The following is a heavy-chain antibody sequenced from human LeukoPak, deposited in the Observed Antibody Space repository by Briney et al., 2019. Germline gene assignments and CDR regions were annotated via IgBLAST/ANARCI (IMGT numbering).Heavy chain of an antibody. CDR1: GGSISSYY. V-gene: IGHV4-4*07. CDR3: AKMATIREDFVY. CDR2: IYTSGST. J-gene: IGHJ4*02. D-gene: IGHD5-24*01. Sequence: SETLSLTCTVSGGSISSYYWSWIRQPPGKGLERIGRIYTSGSTNYNPSLKSRVTMSVDTSKNQFSLKLSSVTAADTAVYYCAKMATIREDFVYWGQGTLVTVSS.